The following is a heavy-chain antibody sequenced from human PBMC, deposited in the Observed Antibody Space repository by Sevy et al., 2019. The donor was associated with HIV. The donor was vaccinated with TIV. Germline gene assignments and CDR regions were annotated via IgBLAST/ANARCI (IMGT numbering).Heavy chain of an antibody. D-gene: IGHD1-26*01. CDR2: IKKDGSDK. V-gene: IGHV3-7*01. CDR3: AQEGIGRFDS. CDR1: GLSFSGYW. J-gene: IGHJ4*02. Sequence: GGSLRLSCAASGLSFSGYWMNWVRQAPGKGLEWMANIKKDGSDKNYVESVKGRFTISRDNAKSSLYLELNSLRDEETAVYYCAQEGIGRFDSWGQQTLVTVSS.